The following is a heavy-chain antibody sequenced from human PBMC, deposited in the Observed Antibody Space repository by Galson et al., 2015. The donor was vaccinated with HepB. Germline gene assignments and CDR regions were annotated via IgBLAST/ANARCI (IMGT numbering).Heavy chain of an antibody. Sequence: SLRLSCAASGFTFSSYGMHWVRQAPGKGLEWVAVIWYDGSNKYYADSVKGRFTISRDNSKNTLYLQMNSLRAEDTAVYYCARLCYYGSGSENWFDPWGQGTLVTVSS. CDR3: ARLCYYGSGSENWFDP. CDR1: GFTFSSYG. D-gene: IGHD3-10*01. J-gene: IGHJ5*02. V-gene: IGHV3-33*01. CDR2: IWYDGSNK.